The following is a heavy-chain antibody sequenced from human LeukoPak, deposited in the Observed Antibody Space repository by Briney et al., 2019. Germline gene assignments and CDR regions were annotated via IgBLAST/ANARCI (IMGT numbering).Heavy chain of an antibody. Sequence: PSQTLSLTCTVSGGSISSGSYLWSWIRQPAGKGLEWIGRIYISGSTSYNPSLKSRVTISVDTSKNQFSLKLSSVTAADTAVYYCARDSSGYYHPDTFDIWGQGTMVTVSS. D-gene: IGHD3-22*01. CDR1: GGSISSGSYL. CDR2: IYISGST. V-gene: IGHV4-61*02. J-gene: IGHJ3*02. CDR3: ARDSSGYYHPDTFDI.